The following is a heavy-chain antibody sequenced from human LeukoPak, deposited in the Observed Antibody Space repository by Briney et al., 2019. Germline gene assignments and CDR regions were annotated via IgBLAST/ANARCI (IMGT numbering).Heavy chain of an antibody. Sequence: PGGSLRLSCAASGFTFSSYWMHWVRQAPGKGLVWVSRINSDGSSTNYADSVKGRFTISRENAKNTLYLQMNSLRAEDTAVYYCARDLMVRGVFDYWGQGTLVTVSS. CDR2: INSDGSST. CDR1: GFTFSSYW. J-gene: IGHJ4*02. CDR3: ARDLMVRGVFDY. D-gene: IGHD3-10*01. V-gene: IGHV3-74*01.